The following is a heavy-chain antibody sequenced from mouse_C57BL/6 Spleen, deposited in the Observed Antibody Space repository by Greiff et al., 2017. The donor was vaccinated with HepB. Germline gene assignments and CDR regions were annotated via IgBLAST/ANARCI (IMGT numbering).Heavy chain of an antibody. D-gene: IGHD4-1*01. CDR2: IDPSDSYT. V-gene: IGHV1-50*01. Sequence: QVHVKQPGAELVKPGASVKLSCKASGYTFTSYWMQWVKQRPGQGLEWIGEIDPSDSYTNYNQKFKGKATLTVDTSSSTAYMQLSSLTSEDSAVYYCARKLTGGFFAYWGQGTLVTVSA. CDR1: GYTFTSYW. J-gene: IGHJ3*01. CDR3: ARKLTGGFFAY.